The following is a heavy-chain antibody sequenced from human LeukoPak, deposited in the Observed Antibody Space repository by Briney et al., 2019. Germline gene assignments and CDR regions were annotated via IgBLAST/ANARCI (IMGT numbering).Heavy chain of an antibody. D-gene: IGHD6-19*01. V-gene: IGHV1-69*04. CDR1: GGTFSSYA. CDR3: ARERYSSGWDYFDY. Sequence: SVTVSCKASGGTFSSYAISWVRQAPGQGLEWMGRIIPILGIANYAQKFQGRVTITADKSTSTAYMELSSLRSEDTAVYYCARERYSSGWDYFDYWGQGTLVTVSS. CDR2: IIPILGIA. J-gene: IGHJ4*02.